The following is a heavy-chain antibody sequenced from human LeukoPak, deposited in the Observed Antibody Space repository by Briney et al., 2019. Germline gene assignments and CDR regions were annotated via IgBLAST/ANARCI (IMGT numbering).Heavy chain of an antibody. CDR2: ISFNGGST. CDR3: ARRFSSSEFFSDY. D-gene: IGHD3-22*01. CDR1: GFTFSSYA. J-gene: IGHJ4*02. V-gene: IGHV3-64*01. Sequence: PGGSLRLSCAASGFTFSSYAMHWVRQAPGKGLEYVSAISFNGGSTYYANSVKGRFTISRDKSKNTLYLQMGSLRAEDMAVYYCARRFSSSEFFSDYWGQGTLVTVSS.